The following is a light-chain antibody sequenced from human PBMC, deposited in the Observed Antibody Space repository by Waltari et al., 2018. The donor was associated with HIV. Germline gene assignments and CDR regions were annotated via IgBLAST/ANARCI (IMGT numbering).Light chain of an antibody. J-gene: IGKJ1*01. V-gene: IGKV3-15*01. CDR2: YAS. Sequence: EIVMTQSPATLSVSPGERATLSCRASQSVGSNLAWYRQKPGQAPRLLIYYASTRATGIPARFSGNGSGTEFTLTISSLLSEDFAVYYCQQYNNCPPWTFGQGTKVEIK. CDR3: QQYNNCPPWT. CDR1: QSVGSN.